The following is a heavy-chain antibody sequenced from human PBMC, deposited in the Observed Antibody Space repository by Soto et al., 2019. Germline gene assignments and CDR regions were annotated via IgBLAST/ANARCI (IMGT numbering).Heavy chain of an antibody. J-gene: IGHJ4*02. V-gene: IGHV3-30*18. Sequence: QVQLVESGGGVVQPGRSLRLSCAASGFTFSSYGMHWVRQAPGKGLEWVAVISYDGSNKYYADSVKGRFTISRDNTKNTLYVHMNSLRAEATTVYYCAKAGGIVVVQAANIDYWGQGTLVTVSA. D-gene: IGHD2-2*01. CDR3: AKAGGIVVVQAANIDY. CDR2: ISYDGSNK. CDR1: GFTFSSYG.